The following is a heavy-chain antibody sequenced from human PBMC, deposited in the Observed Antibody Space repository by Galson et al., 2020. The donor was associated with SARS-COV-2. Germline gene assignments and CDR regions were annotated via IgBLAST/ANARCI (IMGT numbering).Heavy chain of an antibody. CDR1: RYTFTTYA. Sequence: ASVKVSCKASRYTFTTYAMHWVRQAPGQRLEWMGLINTDNGNTKYSQKFQGRVTITRDTSATTAYMELSSLTSEDTAVYYCAREVASTVNGDLLFDYWGQGTLVTVSS. CDR3: AREVASTVNGDLLFDY. CDR2: INTDNGNT. D-gene: IGHD7-27*01. J-gene: IGHJ4*02. V-gene: IGHV1-3*04.